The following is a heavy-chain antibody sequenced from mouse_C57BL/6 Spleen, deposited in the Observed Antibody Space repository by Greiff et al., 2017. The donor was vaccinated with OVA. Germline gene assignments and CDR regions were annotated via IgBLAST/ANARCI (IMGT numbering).Heavy chain of an antibody. CDR1: GFSLTSYG. V-gene: IGHV2-5*01. CDR3: AKKGDYYDYDYAMDY. Sequence: QVHVKQSGPGLVQPSQSLSITCTVSGFSLTSYGVHWVRQSPGKGLEWLGVIWRGGSTDYNAAFMSRLSITKDNSKSQVFFKMNSLQADDTAIYYCAKKGDYYDYDYAMDYWGQGTSVTVSS. J-gene: IGHJ4*01. D-gene: IGHD2-4*01. CDR2: IWRGGST.